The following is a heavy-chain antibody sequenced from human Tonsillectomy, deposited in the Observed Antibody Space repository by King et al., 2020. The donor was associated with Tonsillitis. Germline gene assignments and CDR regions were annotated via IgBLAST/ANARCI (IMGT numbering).Heavy chain of an antibody. D-gene: IGHD1-26*01. J-gene: IGHJ3*02. V-gene: IGHV3-21*01. Sequence: VQLVESGGGLVKPGGSLRLSCAASGFTFSAYSMNWVRQAPGKGLEWVSSISPTSGYIYYADSMKGRFTSSRDNAKNSLYLQMNSLRAEATAVYYCARGHSGNYQGGDAFDIWGQGTMVTVSS. CDR1: GFTFSAYS. CDR3: ARGHSGNYQGGDAFDI. CDR2: ISPTSGYI.